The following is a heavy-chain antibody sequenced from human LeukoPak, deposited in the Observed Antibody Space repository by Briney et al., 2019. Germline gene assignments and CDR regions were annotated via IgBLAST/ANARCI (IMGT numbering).Heavy chain of an antibody. V-gene: IGHV3-21*01. CDR2: ISSSSSYI. CDR1: GFTFSSYS. J-gene: IGHJ4*02. CDR3: ARDYSGSYSRNYFDY. D-gene: IGHD1-26*01. Sequence: GGSLRLSCAASGFTFSSYSMNWVRQAPGKGLEWVSSISSSSSYIYYADSVKGRFTISRDNAENSLYLQMNSLRAEDTAVYYCARDYSGSYSRNYFDYWGQGILVTVSS.